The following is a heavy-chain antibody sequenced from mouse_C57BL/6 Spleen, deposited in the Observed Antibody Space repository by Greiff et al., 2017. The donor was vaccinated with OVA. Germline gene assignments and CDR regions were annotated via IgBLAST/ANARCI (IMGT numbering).Heavy chain of an antibody. CDR1: GYTFTDYN. CDR2: INPNNGGT. CDR3: ARSLLYAMDY. Sequence: EVKLQQSGPELVKPGASVKIPCTASGYTFTDYNMDWVKQSHGKSLEWIGDINPNNGGTIYNQKLKGTATLTVDKSTSTAYIELRSLTSEDTAGYYCARSLLYAMDYWGQGTSVTVST. V-gene: IGHV1-18*01. J-gene: IGHJ4*01.